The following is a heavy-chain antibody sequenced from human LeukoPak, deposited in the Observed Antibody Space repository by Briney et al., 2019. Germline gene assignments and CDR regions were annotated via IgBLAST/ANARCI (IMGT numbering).Heavy chain of an antibody. D-gene: IGHD6-19*01. CDR2: ISWNSGTI. J-gene: IGHJ4*02. CDR1: GFIFNNYA. CDR3: AKDNRRHYTSGPNPDSLH. V-gene: IGHV3-9*01. Sequence: GGSLRLSCAGSGFIFNNYAMHWVRQRPGKSLEWVSGISWNSGTIDYADSVRGRFTISRDNAKNSLYLQMDSLRVEDTAFYYCAKDNRRHYTSGPNPDSLHWGQGALVTVSS.